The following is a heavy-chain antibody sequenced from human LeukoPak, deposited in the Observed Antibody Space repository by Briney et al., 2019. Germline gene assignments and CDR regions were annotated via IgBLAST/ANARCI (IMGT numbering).Heavy chain of an antibody. CDR2: IKQDGSET. Sequence: GGSLRLSCAPPGFTISSYWLSWVRQALGKGLEWLANIKQDGSETSYVDSVKGRFTISRDNAKNLLYLQMNSLRPEDTAVYYCARDEVAVPGGDCWGQGTLVTVSS. V-gene: IGHV3-7*04. D-gene: IGHD5-12*01. CDR3: ARDEVAVPGGDC. CDR1: GFTISSYW. J-gene: IGHJ4*02.